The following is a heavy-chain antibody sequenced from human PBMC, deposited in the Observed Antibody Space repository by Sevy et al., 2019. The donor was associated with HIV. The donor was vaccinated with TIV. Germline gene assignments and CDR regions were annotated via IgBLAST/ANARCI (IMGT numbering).Heavy chain of an antibody. CDR1: GFTFRRYD. D-gene: IGHD2-21*02. V-gene: IGHV3-30-3*01. CDR2: FASHGNYK. Sequence: QLGGSLRLSCAASGFTFRRYDMHWVRQAPGRGLEWVAVFASHGNYKSFAGLVRGRLPISRDNARNGLDLQMTSLGTEDTAVYYCARLQSCGGDCYYFDSWGQGALVTVSS. CDR3: ARLQSCGGDCYYFDS. J-gene: IGHJ4*02.